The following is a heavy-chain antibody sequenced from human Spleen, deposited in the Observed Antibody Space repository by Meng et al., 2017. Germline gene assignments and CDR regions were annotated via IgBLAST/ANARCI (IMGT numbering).Heavy chain of an antibody. CDR1: GGSISSSSYY. CDR3: ARRYDYVWGSYRPFDY. Sequence: SETLSLTCTVSGGSISSSSYYWGWIRQPPGKGLEWIGSIYYSGSTYYNPSLKSRVTISVDTSKNQFSLKLSSVTAADTAVYYCARRYDYVWGSYRPFDYWSQGTLVTVSS. V-gene: IGHV4-39*07. J-gene: IGHJ4*02. D-gene: IGHD3-16*02. CDR2: IYYSGST.